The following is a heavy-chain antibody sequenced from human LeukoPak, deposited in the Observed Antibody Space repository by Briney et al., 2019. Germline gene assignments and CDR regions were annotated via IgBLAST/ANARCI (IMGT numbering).Heavy chain of an antibody. D-gene: IGHD2-15*01. J-gene: IGHJ4*02. Sequence: SETLSLTCTVSGGPINTDYWNWIRQPAGKGLEWIVRIHTSGSTNYNPSLKSRVTMSVDTSKNQFSLKLSSVTAADTAVYYCARVICSGGSCRFDYWGQGTLVTVSS. CDR2: IHTSGST. V-gene: IGHV4-4*07. CDR1: GGPINTDY. CDR3: ARVICSGGSCRFDY.